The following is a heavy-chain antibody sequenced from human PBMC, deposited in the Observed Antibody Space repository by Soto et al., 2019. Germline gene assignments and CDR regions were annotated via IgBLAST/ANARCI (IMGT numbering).Heavy chain of an antibody. Sequence: GASVKVSCKASGYTFTSYGISWVRQAPGQGLEWMGWISAYNGNTNYAQKLQGRVTMTTDTSTSTAYMELRSLRSDDTAVYYCARGAYCGGDCYHEYNIWGQGTMVTVSS. J-gene: IGHJ3*02. CDR2: ISAYNGNT. CDR1: GYTFTSYG. V-gene: IGHV1-18*01. D-gene: IGHD2-21*02. CDR3: ARGAYCGGDCYHEYNI.